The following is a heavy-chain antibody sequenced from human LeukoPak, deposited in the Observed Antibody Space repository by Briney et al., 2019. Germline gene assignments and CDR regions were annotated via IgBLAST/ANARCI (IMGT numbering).Heavy chain of an antibody. J-gene: IGHJ6*02. CDR2: ITAIYETT. D-gene: IGHD4-11*01. V-gene: IGHV1-69*13. CDR3: ARGLHSSYYGYGMDF. Sequence: SVKVSCKASGYIFTSYGISWVRQAPGQGLEWMGGITAIYETTNYAERFQGRVTMTADESTSTFYMELSSLRSEDTAVYYCARGLHSSYYGYGMDFWGQGTTVTVSS. CDR1: GYIFTSYG.